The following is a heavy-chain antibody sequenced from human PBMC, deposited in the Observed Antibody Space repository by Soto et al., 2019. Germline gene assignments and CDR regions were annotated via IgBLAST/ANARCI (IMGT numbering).Heavy chain of an antibody. Sequence: SETLSLTCTVSGGSISSGDYYWSWIRQPPGKGLEWIGYIYYSGSTYYNPSLKSRVTISVDTSKNQFSLKLSSVTAADTAVYYCARDPAAGGFDYWGQGTLVTVSS. D-gene: IGHD6-13*01. V-gene: IGHV4-30-4*01. CDR3: ARDPAAGGFDY. J-gene: IGHJ4*02. CDR1: GGSISSGDYY. CDR2: IYYSGST.